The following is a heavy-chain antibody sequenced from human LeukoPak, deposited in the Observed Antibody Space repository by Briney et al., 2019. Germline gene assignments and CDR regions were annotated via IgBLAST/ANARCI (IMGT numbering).Heavy chain of an antibody. CDR1: GYSFSTYW. Sequence: GESLKISCQGSGYSFSTYWITWVRQMPGKGLEWMGIIYPGDSDTRYSPSFQGQVTISADKSISTAYLQWSSLKASDTAMYYCARSPPEVGYSYANFDYWGQGTLVTVSS. J-gene: IGHJ4*02. CDR2: IYPGDSDT. D-gene: IGHD5-18*01. V-gene: IGHV5-51*01. CDR3: ARSPPEVGYSYANFDY.